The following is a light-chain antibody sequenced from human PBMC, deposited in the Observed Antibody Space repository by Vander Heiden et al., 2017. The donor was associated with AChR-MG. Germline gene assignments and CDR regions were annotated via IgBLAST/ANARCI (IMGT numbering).Light chain of an antibody. V-gene: IGKV1-8*01. CDR3: QQYDSYPLT. CDR1: QGISSY. Sequence: AIRMTQSPSSFSASTGDRVTITCRASQGISSYLAWYQQKPGKAPKLLIYAASTLQSGVPSRFSGSGSGTDFTITISCLQSEDFATYYCQQYDSYPLTFGQRTRLEIK. J-gene: IGKJ5*01. CDR2: AAS.